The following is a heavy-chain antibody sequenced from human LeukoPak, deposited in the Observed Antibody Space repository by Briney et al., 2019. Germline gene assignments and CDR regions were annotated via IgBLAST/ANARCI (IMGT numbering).Heavy chain of an antibody. J-gene: IGHJ3*02. CDR3: ARGEYYDFWSYAFDI. CDR1: GGSISSGSYY. V-gene: IGHV4-61*02. Sequence: KPSETLSLTCTVSGGSISSGSYYWSWIRQPAGKGLEWIGRIYTIGSTNYNPSLKSRVTISVDTSKNQFSLKLSSVTAADTAVYYCARGEYYDFWSYAFDIWGQGTMVTVSS. D-gene: IGHD3-3*01. CDR2: IYTIGST.